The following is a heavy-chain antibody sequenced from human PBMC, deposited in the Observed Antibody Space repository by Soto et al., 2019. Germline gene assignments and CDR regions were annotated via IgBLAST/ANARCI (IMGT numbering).Heavy chain of an antibody. Sequence: EVQLVESGGGLVQPGGSLRLSCAASGFTFSSYSMNWVRQAPGKGLEWVSYISSSSSTIYYADSVKGRFTISRDNAKKSLYLHRHSLSAEDTAVYYCAREGGNLNWFDPWGQGTLVTVSS. V-gene: IGHV3-48*01. CDR2: ISSSSSTI. CDR3: AREGGNLNWFDP. J-gene: IGHJ5*02. CDR1: GFTFSSYS. D-gene: IGHD4-4*01.